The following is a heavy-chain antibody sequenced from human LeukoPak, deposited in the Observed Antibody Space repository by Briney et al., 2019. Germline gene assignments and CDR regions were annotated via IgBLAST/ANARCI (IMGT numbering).Heavy chain of an antibody. V-gene: IGHV3-30*02. CDR2: IRYDGSNK. Sequence: GGSLRLSCAASGFTFSSYGMHWVRQAPGKGLEWVAFIRYDGSNKYYADSVKGRFTISRDNAKNPLYLQMNSLRAEDTAVYYCARDPGRQLGAYYYYYMDVWGKGTTVTVSS. CDR1: GFTFSSYG. CDR3: ARDPGRQLGAYYYYYMDV. D-gene: IGHD6-6*01. J-gene: IGHJ6*03.